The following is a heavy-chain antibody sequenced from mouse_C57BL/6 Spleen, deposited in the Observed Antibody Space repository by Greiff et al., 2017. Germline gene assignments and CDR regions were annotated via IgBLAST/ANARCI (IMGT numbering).Heavy chain of an antibody. V-gene: IGHV1-69*01. D-gene: IGHD1-1*01. Sequence: QVQLQQPGAELVMPGASVKRSCKASGYTVTSYWMHWVKQRTGQGLEWSGEIDPTESYTNYNQKFKGKSTLTVDKSSSTAYMQLSSLTSEDSAVYYCARWDYGSSFYWYFDVWGTGTTVTVSS. CDR1: GYTVTSYW. CDR3: ARWDYGSSFYWYFDV. CDR2: IDPTESYT. J-gene: IGHJ1*03.